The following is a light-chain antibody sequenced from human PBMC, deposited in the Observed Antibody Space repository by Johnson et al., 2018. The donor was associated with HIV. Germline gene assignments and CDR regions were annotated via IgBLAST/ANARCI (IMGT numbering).Light chain of an antibody. CDR2: EKN. J-gene: IGLJ1*01. CDR1: SSNIGNNY. Sequence: QSVLTQPPSVSAAPGQKVTISCSGSSSNIGNNYVSWYQQLPGTAPKLLIYEKNKRPSGIPDRFSASKSGTSATLDITGLQTGDEADYYCGTWDSSLGAHYDFGTGTNVTVL. CDR3: GTWDSSLGAHYD. V-gene: IGLV1-51*02.